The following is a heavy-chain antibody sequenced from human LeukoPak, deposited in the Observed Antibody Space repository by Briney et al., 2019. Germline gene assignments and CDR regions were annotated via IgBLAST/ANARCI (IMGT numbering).Heavy chain of an antibody. V-gene: IGHV3-7*01. J-gene: IGHJ4*02. CDR1: GFTFSSYW. D-gene: IGHD3-3*01. CDR2: IKQDGSEK. CDR3: ARDRAYYDFWSGYYTPTPYFDY. Sequence: PGGSLRLSCAASGFTFSSYWMSWVRQAPGKGLEWVANIKQDGSEKYYVDSVKGRFTISRDNAKNSLYLQMNSLRAEDTAVYYCARDRAYYDFWSGYYTPTPYFDYWGQGTLVTVSS.